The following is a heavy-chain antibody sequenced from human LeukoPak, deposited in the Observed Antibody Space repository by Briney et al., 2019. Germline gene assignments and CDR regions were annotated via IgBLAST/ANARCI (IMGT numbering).Heavy chain of an antibody. J-gene: IGHJ4*02. CDR1: GFAFSSYA. V-gene: IGHV3-23*01. Sequence: PGGSLRLSCAASGFAFSSYAMSWVRQAPGKGLEWVSVISDSGGSTYYADSVKGRFTISRDNSKNTLYLQMSSLRAEDTAMYYCARQGSEIDYWGQGTLVTVSS. CDR2: ISDSGGST. CDR3: ARQGSEIDY.